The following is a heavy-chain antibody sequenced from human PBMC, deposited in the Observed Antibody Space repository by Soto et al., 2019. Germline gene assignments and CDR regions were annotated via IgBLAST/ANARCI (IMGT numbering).Heavy chain of an antibody. J-gene: IGHJ4*02. Sequence: PGWSLRLSCAASGFTFSSYWMSWVRQAPGKGLEWVANIKQDGSANIAYSADSVKGWFTIARDHSTSTLSLQMNSLRAEDTAVYYCAKSGLFDSSGDHHPHFDSSSPGALVTVSS. CDR2: IKQDGSANIA. V-gene: IGHV3-7*03. D-gene: IGHD3-22*01. CDR3: AKSGLFDSSGDHHPHFDS. CDR1: GFTFSSYW.